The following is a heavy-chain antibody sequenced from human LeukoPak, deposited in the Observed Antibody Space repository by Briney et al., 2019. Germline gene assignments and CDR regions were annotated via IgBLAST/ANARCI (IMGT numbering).Heavy chain of an antibody. CDR2: VSSDGSNK. D-gene: IGHD5-18*01. Sequence: GGSLRLSCAASGFTFSSYGIHWVRQAPGKGLEWVAVVSSDGSNKYYADSVKGRFTISRDNSKNTLYLQMNSLRAEDTAVYYCANPLRGTAMVTGYWGQGTLVTVSS. V-gene: IGHV3-30*18. J-gene: IGHJ4*02. CDR1: GFTFSSYG. CDR3: ANPLRGTAMVTGY.